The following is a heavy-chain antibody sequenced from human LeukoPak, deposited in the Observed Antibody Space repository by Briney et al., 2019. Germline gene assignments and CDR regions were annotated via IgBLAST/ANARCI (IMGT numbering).Heavy chain of an antibody. D-gene: IGHD6-13*01. CDR3: ARLIAAAVGDFDY. Sequence: ASVKVSCKASGGTFSSYAISWVRQAPGQGLEWMGRIIPILGIANYAQKFQGRVTITADKSTSTAYMELSSLRSEDTAVYYCARLIAAAVGDFDYWGQGTLVTVSS. CDR1: GGTFSSYA. CDR2: IIPILGIA. J-gene: IGHJ4*02. V-gene: IGHV1-69*04.